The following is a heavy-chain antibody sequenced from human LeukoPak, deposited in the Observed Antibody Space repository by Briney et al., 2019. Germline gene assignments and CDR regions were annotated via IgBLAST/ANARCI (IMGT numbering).Heavy chain of an antibody. V-gene: IGHV4-39*07. CDR3: VGGVGGYTSAWHPYYMDV. CDR2: LYSSGTA. D-gene: IGHD6-19*01. J-gene: IGHJ6*03. Sequence: ASETLSLTCTVSGGSVTRSDYYWGWIRQPPGKALEWFGSLYSSGTAYYNPSLESRVTISIDTSKNQFSLKLSSVTGADTAVYFCVGGVGGYTSAWHPYYMDVWGTGTTVTVSS. CDR1: GGSVTRSDYY.